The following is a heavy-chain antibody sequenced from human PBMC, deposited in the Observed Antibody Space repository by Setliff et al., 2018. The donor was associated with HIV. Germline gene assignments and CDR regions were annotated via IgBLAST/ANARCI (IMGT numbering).Heavy chain of an antibody. D-gene: IGHD4-17*01. CDR3: ARDKDEDYGSTSFDY. J-gene: IGHJ4*02. Sequence: LRLSCTASGFTFSRHAMTWVRQAPGKGLEWVSTIPSNSEYTIYADSVKGRFTISRDNAKNSLYLQLNSLRPEDTAVYYCARDKDEDYGSTSFDYWGQGILVTVSS. V-gene: IGHV3-21*01. CDR2: IPSNSEYT. CDR1: GFTFSRHA.